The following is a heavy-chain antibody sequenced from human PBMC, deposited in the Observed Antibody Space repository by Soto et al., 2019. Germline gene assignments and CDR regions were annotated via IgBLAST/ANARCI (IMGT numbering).Heavy chain of an antibody. Sequence: EVQLVESGGGLVQPGGSLRLSCAASGFTFTSNWMHWVRQAPGKGLVWVSRINSDGTTTTYADSVKGRFTISRDNAKNTLYLQVNSLGVEDTAVYYCTRGGATAAVIYHFENWGQGTLVTVSS. CDR1: GFTFTSNW. V-gene: IGHV3-74*01. CDR3: TRGGATAAVIYHFEN. J-gene: IGHJ4*02. CDR2: INSDGTTT. D-gene: IGHD6-25*01.